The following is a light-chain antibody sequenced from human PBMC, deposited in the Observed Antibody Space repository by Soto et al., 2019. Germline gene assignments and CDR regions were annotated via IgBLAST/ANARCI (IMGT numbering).Light chain of an antibody. J-gene: IGKJ1*01. CDR3: QKYDTAPQT. CDR1: QGIIDY. CDR2: AAS. Sequence: DIQMTQSPSSLSVSVGERVTITCRASQGIIDYLAWYQQKPGKPPKLLIYAASTLHSGVPSRFSGSGAGTDFTLTISSLQPEDVATYYCQKYDTAPQTFGPGTRVEIK. V-gene: IGKV1-27*01.